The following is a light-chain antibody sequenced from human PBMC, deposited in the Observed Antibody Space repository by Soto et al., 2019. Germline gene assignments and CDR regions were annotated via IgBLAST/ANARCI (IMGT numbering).Light chain of an antibody. CDR3: QQSYTSSRRT. J-gene: IGKJ1*01. Sequence: DIQMTQSPSSLSASVGDRVTITCRASQIISTYLSWYQQKPGKAPNLLIYAASSLQSGVPSRFSGSGSGADFTLTISSLQPEDSATYYCQQSYTSSRRTFGQGTKVDIK. V-gene: IGKV1-39*01. CDR1: QIISTY. CDR2: AAS.